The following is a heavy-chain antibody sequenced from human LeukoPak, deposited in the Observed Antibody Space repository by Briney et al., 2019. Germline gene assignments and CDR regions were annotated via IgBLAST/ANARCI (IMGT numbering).Heavy chain of an antibody. J-gene: IGHJ3*02. CDR1: GFTFSSYS. Sequence: GGSLRLSCAASGFTFSSYSMNWVRQAPGKGLEWVSYISSGSSTIYYADSVKGRFTISRDNAKNSLYLQMNSLRAEDTAVYYCARDGGGRVLWFGEVYDAFDIWGQGTMVTVSS. CDR3: ARDGGGRVLWFGEVYDAFDI. V-gene: IGHV3-48*01. D-gene: IGHD3-10*01. CDR2: ISSGSSTI.